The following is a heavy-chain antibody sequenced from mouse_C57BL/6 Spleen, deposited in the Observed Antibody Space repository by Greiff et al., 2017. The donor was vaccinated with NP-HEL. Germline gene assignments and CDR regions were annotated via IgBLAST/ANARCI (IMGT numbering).Heavy chain of an antibody. CDR3: ASDDTTGDFDV. CDR2: IYPSDSET. D-gene: IGHD1-1*01. J-gene: IGHJ1*03. CDR1: GYTFTSYW. Sequence: VQLQQPGAELVRPGSSVKLSCKASGYTFTSYWMDWVKQRPGQGLEWIGNIYPSDSETHYNQKFKDKATLTVHKSSSTAYMQLSSLTSEDSAVYYCASDDTTGDFDVWGTGTTVTVSS. V-gene: IGHV1-61*01.